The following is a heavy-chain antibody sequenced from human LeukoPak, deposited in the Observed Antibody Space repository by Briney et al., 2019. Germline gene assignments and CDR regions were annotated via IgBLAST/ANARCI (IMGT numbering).Heavy chain of an antibody. CDR3: ARVGGTYAFNI. CDR1: GGSFSGYY. J-gene: IGHJ3*02. Sequence: SETLSLTCAVYGGSFSGYYWSWIRQPPGKGLEWIGEINHSGSTNYNPSLKSRVTISVDTSKNQFSLKLSSVTAADAAVYYCARVGGTYAFNIWGQGTMVTVSS. CDR2: INHSGST. D-gene: IGHD2-15*01. V-gene: IGHV4-34*01.